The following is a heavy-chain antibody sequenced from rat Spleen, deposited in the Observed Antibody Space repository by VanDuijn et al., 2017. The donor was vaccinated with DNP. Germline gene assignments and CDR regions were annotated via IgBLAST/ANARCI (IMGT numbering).Heavy chain of an antibody. CDR2: ISTNGGST. CDR3: TTDFERGY. CDR1: GFTFSDYN. D-gene: IGHD1-11*01. Sequence: EVQLVESGGGLVQPGRSLKLSCAASGFTFSDYNMAWVRQAPKKGLEWVASISTNGGSTSYRDSVKGRFTISRDNAKSTLYLQMDSLRSEDTATYYCTTDFERGYWGQGVMVTVSS. J-gene: IGHJ2*01. V-gene: IGHV5-20*01.